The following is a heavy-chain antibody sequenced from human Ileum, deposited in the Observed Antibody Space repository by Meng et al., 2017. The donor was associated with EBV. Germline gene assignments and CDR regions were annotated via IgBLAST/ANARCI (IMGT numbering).Heavy chain of an antibody. J-gene: IGHJ5*02. V-gene: IGHV4-59*01. CDR1: GGAISRAY. Sequence: VALGESGPELARPSDALTLTGPFSGGAISRAYWNWVRQSSGKGLEWIGRISHSGSTNYNPSLQSRVTISVDTSKNQVSLKLSSVTPADTAVYYCAMRKVEMRAITPDNWLDPWGQGTLVTVSS. CDR2: ISHSGST. CDR3: AMRKVEMRAITPDNWLDP. D-gene: IGHD2-21*01.